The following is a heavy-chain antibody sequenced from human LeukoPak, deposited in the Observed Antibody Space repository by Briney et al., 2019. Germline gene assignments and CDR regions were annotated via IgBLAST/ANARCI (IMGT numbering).Heavy chain of an antibody. CDR1: GFTFSYYS. J-gene: IGHJ6*03. Sequence: KTGGSLRLSCAASGFTFSYYSMNWVRQAPGKGLEWVSSISSSSSYIYYADSVKGRFTISRDNTKNSLYLQMNSLRAEDTAMYYCASLLQPSGTYFKDYYYYYMDVWGKGTTVTISS. D-gene: IGHD3-10*01. CDR2: ISSSSSYI. V-gene: IGHV3-21*01. CDR3: ASLLQPSGTYFKDYYYYYMDV.